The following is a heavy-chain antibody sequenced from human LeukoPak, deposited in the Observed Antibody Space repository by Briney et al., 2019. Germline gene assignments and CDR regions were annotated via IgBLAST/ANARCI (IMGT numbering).Heavy chain of an antibody. CDR3: ARLALGPLRYFDWAETRPRSPYNWFDP. CDR2: IYYSGST. Sequence: SETLSLTCTVSGGSISSSSYYWGWIRHPPGKGLEWIGSIYYSGSTYYNPSLKSRVTISVDTSKNQFSLKLSSVTAADTAVYYCARLALGPLRYFDWAETRPRSPYNWFDPWGQGTLVTVSS. CDR1: GGSISSSSYY. J-gene: IGHJ5*02. V-gene: IGHV4-39*01. D-gene: IGHD3-9*01.